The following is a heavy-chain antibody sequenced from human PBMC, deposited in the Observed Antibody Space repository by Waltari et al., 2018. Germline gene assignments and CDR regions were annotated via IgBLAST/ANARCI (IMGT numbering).Heavy chain of an antibody. D-gene: IGHD3-10*01. J-gene: IGHJ3*02. CDR3: TRAKRLWFGELGAFDI. Sequence: EVQLVESGGGLVQPGRSLRLSCTASGFTFGDYAISWFRKAPGTGLEWVGFIRSKAYGGTTEYAASVKGRFTISRDDSKSIAYLQMNSLKTEDTAVYYCTRAKRLWFGELGAFDIWGQGTMVTVSS. V-gene: IGHV3-49*03. CDR1: GFTFGDYA. CDR2: IRSKAYGGTT.